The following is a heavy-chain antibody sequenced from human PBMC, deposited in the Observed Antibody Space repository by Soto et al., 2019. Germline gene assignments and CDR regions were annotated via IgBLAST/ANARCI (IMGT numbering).Heavy chain of an antibody. V-gene: IGHV3-30-3*01. D-gene: IGHD2-8*01. J-gene: IGHJ6*02. CDR3: ARVELMGYAPRGASYYGMDV. CDR2: ISYDGSNK. CDR1: GFTFSSYA. Sequence: QVQLVESGGGVVQPGRSLRLSCAASGFTFSSYAMHWVRQAPGKGLEWVAVISYDGSNKYYADSVKGRFTISRDNSKKTLYLPMNSLRAEDTAVYYCARVELMGYAPRGASYYGMDVWGQGTTVTVSS.